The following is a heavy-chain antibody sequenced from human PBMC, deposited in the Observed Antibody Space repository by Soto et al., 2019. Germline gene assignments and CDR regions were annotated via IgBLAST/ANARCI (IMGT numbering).Heavy chain of an antibody. CDR2: ISSSGSTI. J-gene: IGHJ1*01. CDR3: VKDESINWYSGHFRH. D-gene: IGHD6-13*01. V-gene: IGHV3-11*01. Sequence: GGSLRLSCAASGFTFSDYYMSWIRQAPGKGLEWVSYISSSGSTIYYADSVKGRFTVSRDNAKNSLHLQMNSLSAEDTAFYYCVKDESINWYSGHFRHWGQGTLVTVS. CDR1: GFTFSDYY.